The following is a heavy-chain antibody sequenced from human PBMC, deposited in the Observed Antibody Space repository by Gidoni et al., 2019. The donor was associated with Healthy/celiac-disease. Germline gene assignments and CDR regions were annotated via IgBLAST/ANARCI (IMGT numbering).Heavy chain of an antibody. D-gene: IGHD2-21*02. V-gene: IGHV3-7*03. CDR3: ARDPVTADDAFDI. CDR2: IKQDGSEK. Sequence: EVQLVESGGNLVQPGGSLSLSCAASGFPFSSYWMSWVRQAPGKGLEWVANIKQDGSEKYYVDSVKGRFTISRDNAKNSLYLQMNSLRAEDTAVYYCARDPVTADDAFDIWGQGTMVSVSS. CDR1: GFPFSSYW. J-gene: IGHJ3*02.